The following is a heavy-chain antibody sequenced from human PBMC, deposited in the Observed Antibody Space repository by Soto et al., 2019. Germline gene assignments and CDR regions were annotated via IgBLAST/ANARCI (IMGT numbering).Heavy chain of an antibody. Sequence: SETLSLTCTVSGGSINNYYWSWIRQPPGRGLEWIGYIYYSGNTNYNPSLKSRVTISVDTSKNQFPLKLNSVTAADTAVYYCASQRYNTNRWFDPWGQGILVTVSS. V-gene: IGHV4-59*08. J-gene: IGHJ5*02. CDR3: ASQRYNTNRWFDP. CDR2: IYYSGNT. D-gene: IGHD1-1*01. CDR1: GGSINNYY.